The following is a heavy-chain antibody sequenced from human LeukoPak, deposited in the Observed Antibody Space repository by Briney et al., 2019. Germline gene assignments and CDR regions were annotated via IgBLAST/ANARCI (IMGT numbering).Heavy chain of an antibody. CDR2: ISSNSIYT. Sequence: GGSLRLSCAASGFTFSSYSMNWVRQALEKGLEWVSCISSNSIYTYYADSVKGRFTISRDNAKNSLYLQMNSLRDEDTAVYYCARDAAGYDGVVEDYWGQGTLVTVSS. CDR3: ARDAAGYDGVVEDY. V-gene: IGHV3-21*01. CDR1: GFTFSSYS. D-gene: IGHD5-12*01. J-gene: IGHJ4*02.